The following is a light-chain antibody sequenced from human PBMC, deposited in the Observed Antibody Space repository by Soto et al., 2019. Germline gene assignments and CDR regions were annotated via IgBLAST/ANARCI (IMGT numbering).Light chain of an antibody. J-gene: IGLJ1*01. V-gene: IGLV1-47*01. Sequence: QSVLTQPPSASGTPGQRVTISCSGSSPNIGSNYVYWYQQLPGTAPKLLIYRNNQRPSGVPDRFSGSKSGTSASLAISGLRSEDEADYYCAAWDDSLLNYVFGTGTKLTVL. CDR2: RNN. CDR1: SPNIGSNY. CDR3: AAWDDSLLNYV.